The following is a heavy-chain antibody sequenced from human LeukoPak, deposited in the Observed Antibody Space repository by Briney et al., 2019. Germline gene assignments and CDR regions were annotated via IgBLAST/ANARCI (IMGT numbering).Heavy chain of an antibody. CDR1: VYTFTGYY. J-gene: IGHJ6*01. D-gene: IGHD4-17*01. Sequence: GASVKVSCKASVYTFTGYYMHWVRPAPGQGLEWMGWINPNSGGTHYTQRFQGRVTMTRETPLSAAHIWLSRPRAVRTCVCFCASDYGDYGFMDGWGKGTTVTVYS. V-gene: IGHV1-2*02. CDR2: INPNSGGT. CDR3: ASDYGDYGFMDG.